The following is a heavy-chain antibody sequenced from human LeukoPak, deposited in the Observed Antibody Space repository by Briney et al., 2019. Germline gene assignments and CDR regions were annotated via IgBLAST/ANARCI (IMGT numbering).Heavy chain of an antibody. CDR3: ARGGVAAAYTY. J-gene: IGHJ4*02. D-gene: IGHD6-13*01. CDR1: GGSLSGYY. V-gene: IGHV4-34*01. CDR2: INHSGST. Sequence: PSETLSLTCAVYGGSLSGYYWSWIRQPPGRGLEWIGEINHSGSTKYNPSLKSRVTISVDTSRNQFSLKLSSVTAADTAVYYCARGGVAAAYTYWGQGTLVTVSS.